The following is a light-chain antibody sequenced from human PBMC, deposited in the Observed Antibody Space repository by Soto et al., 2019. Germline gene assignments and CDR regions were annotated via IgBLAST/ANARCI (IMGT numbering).Light chain of an antibody. CDR3: QQYGSSFRYT. V-gene: IGKV3-20*01. CDR1: QSVNDNY. Sequence: EIVLTQSPGTLSLSPGERATLSCRASQSVNDNYLTWYQQKPGQAPRLLIYGASSRATGSPARFSGSGSGTDLTLTISGLEPEDFAVYYCQQYGSSFRYTFGQGTKLEIK. CDR2: GAS. J-gene: IGKJ2*01.